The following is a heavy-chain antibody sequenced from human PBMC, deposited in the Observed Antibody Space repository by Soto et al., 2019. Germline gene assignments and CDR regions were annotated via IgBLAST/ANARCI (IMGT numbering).Heavy chain of an antibody. J-gene: IGHJ5*02. CDR3: ARGLVHYDFWSGYYTNWFDP. CDR1: GGTFSSYA. V-gene: IGHV1-69*13. D-gene: IGHD3-3*01. Sequence: SVKVSCKASGGTFSSYAISWVRQAPGQGLEWMGGIIPIFGTANYAQKFQGRVTITADESTSTAYMELSSLRSEDTAVYYCARGLVHYDFWSGYYTNWFDPWGQGTLVTVSS. CDR2: IIPIFGTA.